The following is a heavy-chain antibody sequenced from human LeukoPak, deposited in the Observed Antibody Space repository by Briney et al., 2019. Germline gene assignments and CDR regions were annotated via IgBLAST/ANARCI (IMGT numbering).Heavy chain of an antibody. CDR2: ISYDGSNK. CDR1: GFTFSNYG. CDR3: AKDEHVSMVRGLIDY. D-gene: IGHD3-10*01. Sequence: GRSLRLSCAASGFTFSNYGMHWVRQAPGKGLEWVAVISYDGSNKYYADSVEGRFTISRDNSKNTLYLQMNSLRAEDTAVYYCAKDEHVSMVRGLIDYWGQGTLVTVSS. V-gene: IGHV3-30*18. J-gene: IGHJ4*02.